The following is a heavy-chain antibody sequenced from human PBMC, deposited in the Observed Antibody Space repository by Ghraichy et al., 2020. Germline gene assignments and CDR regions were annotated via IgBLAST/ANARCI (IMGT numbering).Heavy chain of an antibody. CDR1: GFTFDDYT. J-gene: IGHJ4*02. V-gene: IGHV3-43*01. D-gene: IGHD3-22*01. CDR2: ISWDGGST. Sequence: GESLNISCAASGFTFDDYTMHWVCQAPGKGLEWVSLISWDGGSTYYADSVKGRFTISRDNSKNSLYLQMNSLRTEDTALYYCAKDGSSGYDWGQGTLVTVSS. CDR3: AKDGSSGYD.